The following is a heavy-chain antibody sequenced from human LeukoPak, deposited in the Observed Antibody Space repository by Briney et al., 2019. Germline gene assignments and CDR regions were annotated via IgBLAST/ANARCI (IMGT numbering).Heavy chain of an antibody. J-gene: IGHJ4*02. CDR3: TTDQIDRWTTTVTTIGAY. CDR1: AFTVSNAW. D-gene: IGHD4-17*01. V-gene: IGHV3-15*01. CDR2: VKSKTDGGTT. Sequence: GGSLRLSCAASAFTVSNAWMSWVRQAPGKGLEWVGRVKSKTDGGTTDYAAPVKGRFTISRDDSKNTLHLQMNSLKAEDTAVYYCTTDQIDRWTTTVTTIGAYWGQGTLVTVSS.